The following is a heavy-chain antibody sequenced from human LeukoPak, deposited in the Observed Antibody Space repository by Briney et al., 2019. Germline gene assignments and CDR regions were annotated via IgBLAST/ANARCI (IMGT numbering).Heavy chain of an antibody. CDR3: AKDQGTLLWFGELLSDY. CDR1: GFTFSSYG. CDR2: IRYDGSNK. Sequence: GGSLRLSCVASGFTFSSYGMHWVRQAPGKGLEWVAFIRYDGSNKYYADSVKGRFTISRDNSKNTLYLQMNSLRAEDTAVYYCAKDQGTLLWFGELLSDYWGQGTLVTVSS. V-gene: IGHV3-30*02. J-gene: IGHJ4*02. D-gene: IGHD3-10*01.